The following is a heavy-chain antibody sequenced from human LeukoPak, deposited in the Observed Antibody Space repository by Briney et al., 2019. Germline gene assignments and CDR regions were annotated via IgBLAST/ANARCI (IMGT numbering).Heavy chain of an antibody. CDR3: AIPPDRIVGAYGGGGGFDY. Sequence: GASVKVSCKASGYTFTSYYMHWVRQAPGQGLEWMGIINPSGGSTSYAQKFQGRVTMTRDTSTSTVYMELSSLRSEDTAVYYCAIPPDRIVGAYGGGGGFDYWGQGTLVTVSS. CDR2: INPSGGST. J-gene: IGHJ4*02. CDR1: GYTFTSYY. D-gene: IGHD1-26*01. V-gene: IGHV1-46*01.